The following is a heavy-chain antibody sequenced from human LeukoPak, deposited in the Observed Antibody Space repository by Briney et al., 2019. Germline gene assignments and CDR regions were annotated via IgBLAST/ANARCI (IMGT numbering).Heavy chain of an antibody. CDR2: ISYDGSNK. Sequence: GRSLRLSCAASGFTFSSYAMHWVRQAPGKGLEWVAVISYDGSNKYYADSVKGRFTISRDNSKNTLYLQMNSLRAEDTAVYYCATSCSTSCYADIDPWGQGTLVTVSS. CDR3: ATSCSTSCYADIDP. J-gene: IGHJ5*02. CDR1: GFTFSSYA. V-gene: IGHV3-30-3*01. D-gene: IGHD2-2*01.